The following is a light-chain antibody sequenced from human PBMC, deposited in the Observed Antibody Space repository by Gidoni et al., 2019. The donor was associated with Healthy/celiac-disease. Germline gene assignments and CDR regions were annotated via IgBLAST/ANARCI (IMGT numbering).Light chain of an antibody. V-gene: IGKV3-11*01. J-gene: IGKJ1*01. Sequence: EIVLTQSPATLSLSPGERATLSCRASQSVSSYLAWYQQKPGQAPRLLIYDASNRATGIPARFRGSGSGTDFTLTISSLEPEDFAVYYCQKRSNWPPTFGQGTKVEIK. CDR2: DAS. CDR1: QSVSSY. CDR3: QKRSNWPPT.